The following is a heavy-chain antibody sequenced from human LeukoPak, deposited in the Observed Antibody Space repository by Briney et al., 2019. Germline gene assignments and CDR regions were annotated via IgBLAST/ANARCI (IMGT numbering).Heavy chain of an antibody. V-gene: IGHV3-9*01. Sequence: PGGSLRLSCAASGFTFDDYAMPWVRQAPGKGLEWVSGISWNSGSIGYADSVKGRFTISRDNAKDSLYLQMNSLRAEDTALYYCTISSSGYFGYWGQGTLVTVSS. CDR1: GFTFDDYA. CDR2: ISWNSGSI. CDR3: TISSSGYFGY. D-gene: IGHD6-6*01. J-gene: IGHJ4*02.